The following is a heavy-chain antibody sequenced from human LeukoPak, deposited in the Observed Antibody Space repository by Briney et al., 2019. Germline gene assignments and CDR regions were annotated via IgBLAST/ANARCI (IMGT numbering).Heavy chain of an antibody. CDR3: ARDRYYYGSGSFFDY. CDR1: GFTFSSYA. D-gene: IGHD3-10*01. Sequence: PGRSLRLSCAASGFTFSSYAMHWVRQAPGKGLEWVAVISYDGSNKYYADSVKGRFTTSRDNSKNTLYLQMNSLRAEDTAVYYCARDRYYYGSGSFFDYWGQGTLVTVSS. J-gene: IGHJ4*02. V-gene: IGHV3-30*04. CDR2: ISYDGSNK.